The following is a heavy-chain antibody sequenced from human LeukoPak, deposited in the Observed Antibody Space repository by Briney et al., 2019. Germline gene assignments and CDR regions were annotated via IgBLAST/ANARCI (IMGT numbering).Heavy chain of an antibody. J-gene: IGHJ4*02. D-gene: IGHD1-26*01. V-gene: IGHV3-20*04. CDR3: ARDIRAVGVTLYFDY. CDR1: GFTVSSHA. CDR2: ISWNSGSI. Sequence: GGSLRLSCAASGFTVSSHAMSWGRQAPGKGLEWVSGISWNSGSIGYADSVKGRFTVSRDNAKRSLYLQKNSLRAEDTAMYYCARDIRAVGVTLYFDYWGQGILVTVTS.